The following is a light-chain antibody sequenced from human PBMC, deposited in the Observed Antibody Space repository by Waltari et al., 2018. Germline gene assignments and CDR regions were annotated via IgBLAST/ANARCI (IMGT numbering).Light chain of an antibody. J-gene: IGKJ1*01. CDR3: QQHNSNPWT. Sequence: DIQLTQSPSFLSASVGDRVTITCRASLGINSYLAWYQLKPVIAPKLLIYSAFTFQSGVPSRFSGSGSVTEFNLTISSLQPEDFATYYCQQHNSNPWTIGQGTKVELK. V-gene: IGKV1-9*01. CDR2: SAF. CDR1: LGINSY.